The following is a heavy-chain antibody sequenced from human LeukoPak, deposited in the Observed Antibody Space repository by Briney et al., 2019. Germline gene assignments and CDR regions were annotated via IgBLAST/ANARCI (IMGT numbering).Heavy chain of an antibody. J-gene: IGHJ6*02. V-gene: IGHV4-61*02. CDR3: ARDSSGWDYYYYGMDV. CDR1: GGSISSGSYY. Sequence: SGTLSLTCTVSGGSISSGSYYWSWIRQPAGKGLEWIWRIYTSGSTNYNSSLKSRVTISVDTSKNQFSLKLSSVTAADTAVYYCARDSSGWDYYYYGMDVWGQGTTVTVSS. D-gene: IGHD6-25*01. CDR2: IYTSGST.